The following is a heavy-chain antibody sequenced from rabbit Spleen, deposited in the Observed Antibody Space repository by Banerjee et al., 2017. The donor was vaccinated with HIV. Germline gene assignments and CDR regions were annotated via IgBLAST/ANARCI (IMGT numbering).Heavy chain of an antibody. D-gene: IGHD1-1*01. Sequence: QEQLVESGGGLVKPGASLTLTCKASGFDFSRGYDMCWVRQAPGKGLEWIGCIYTGNVKTYYASWAKGRFTISKTSSPTVTLRMTSLTVADTATYFCARDTGSGHYIDAYFDLWGPGTLVTVS. CDR1: GFDFSRGYD. J-gene: IGHJ4*01. V-gene: IGHV1S45*01. CDR3: ARDTGSGHYIDAYFDL. CDR2: IYTGNVKT.